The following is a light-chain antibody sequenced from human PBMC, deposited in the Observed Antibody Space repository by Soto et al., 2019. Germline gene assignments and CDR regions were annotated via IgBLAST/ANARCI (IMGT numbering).Light chain of an antibody. CDR3: SSYVGSNNLV. CDR1: SSDVGGYNY. CDR2: EVS. Sequence: QSALTRPPSASGSPGQSVTISCTGTSSDVGGYNYVSWYQQHPGKAPKLMIYEVSKRPSGVPDRFSGSKSGNTASLTVSGLHAEDEADYYCSSYVGSNNLVFGGGTKLTVL. V-gene: IGLV2-8*01. J-gene: IGLJ2*01.